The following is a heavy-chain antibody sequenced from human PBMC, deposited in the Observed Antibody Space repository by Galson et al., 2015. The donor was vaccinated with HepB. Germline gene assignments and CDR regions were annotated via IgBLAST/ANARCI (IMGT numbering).Heavy chain of an antibody. CDR3: AREDDFWSVVPDPDY. CDR1: GFTFSSYS. CDR2: ISSSSSYI. V-gene: IGHV3-21*01. D-gene: IGHD3-3*01. J-gene: IGHJ4*02. Sequence: SLRLSCAASGFTFSSYSMNWVRQAPGKGLEWVSSISSSSSYIYYADSVKGRFTISRDNAKNSLYLQMNSLRAEDTAVYYCAREDDFWSVVPDPDYWGQGTLVTVSS.